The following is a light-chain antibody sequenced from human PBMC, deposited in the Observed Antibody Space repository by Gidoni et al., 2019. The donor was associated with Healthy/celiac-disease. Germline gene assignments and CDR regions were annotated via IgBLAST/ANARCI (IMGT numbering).Light chain of an antibody. CDR3: QQYYSYPTWT. CDR1: QGISSY. CDR2: ASS. J-gene: IGKJ1*01. V-gene: IGKV1-8*01. Sequence: AIRMTQSPSAFSASTGDRVTITCRASQGISSYLAWYQQKQGKAPKLLIYASSTLQSGVPSRFSGSGSGTDFTLTIICLQSEDFATYYCQQYYSYPTWTFGQGTKVEIK.